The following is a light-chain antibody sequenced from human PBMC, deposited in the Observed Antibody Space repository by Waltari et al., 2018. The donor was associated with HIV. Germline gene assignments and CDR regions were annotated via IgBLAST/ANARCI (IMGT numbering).Light chain of an antibody. J-gene: IGLJ2*01. V-gene: IGLV2-14*03. CDR1: SSAISTYDF. CDR3: SSYTTSNTVV. Sequence: QSALTQPASVSGSPGQSITIPCSGTSSAISTYDFVSWYQKHPAKAPKRLIYDVTARPSGVSRRFSGSKSGSTASLTISSIQADDEADYYCSSYTTSNTVVFGPGTKLSVL. CDR2: DVT.